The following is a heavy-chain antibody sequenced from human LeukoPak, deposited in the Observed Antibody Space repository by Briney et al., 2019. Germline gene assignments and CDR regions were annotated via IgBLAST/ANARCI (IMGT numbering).Heavy chain of an antibody. CDR1: GFTFDDYA. Sequence: GGSLRLSCAASGFTFDDYAMHWVRQAPGKGLEWVSGISWNSGSIGYADSVKGRFTISRDNAKNSLYLQMNSLRAEDTAVYYCARSGYGLGDAFDIWGQGTMVTVSS. V-gene: IGHV3-9*01. CDR2: ISWNSGSI. J-gene: IGHJ3*02. D-gene: IGHD3-3*01. CDR3: ARSGYGLGDAFDI.